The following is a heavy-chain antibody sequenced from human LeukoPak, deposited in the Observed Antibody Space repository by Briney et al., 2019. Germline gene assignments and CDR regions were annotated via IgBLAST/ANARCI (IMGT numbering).Heavy chain of an antibody. J-gene: IGHJ4*02. Sequence: GGSLRLSCAASGFTVSTNYMSWVRQAPGKGLEWVSVIYSGDTTFYADSVRGKFTISRDNSKNTLYLQMNSLRAEDTAVYYCARGGQSKYDSSGYLNYFDYWGQGTLVTVSS. CDR1: GFTVSTNY. V-gene: IGHV3-66*01. CDR3: ARGGQSKYDSSGYLNYFDY. D-gene: IGHD3-22*01. CDR2: IYSGDTT.